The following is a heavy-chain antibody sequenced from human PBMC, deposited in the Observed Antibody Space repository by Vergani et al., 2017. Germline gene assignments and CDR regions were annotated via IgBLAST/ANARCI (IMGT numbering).Heavy chain of an antibody. CDR1: GFTFSNSA. V-gene: IGHV3-23*01. D-gene: IGHD3-16*01. Sequence: EVHLLESGGGLVQSGGSLRLSCAASGFTFSNSAVSWVRQAPGRGLAWVSSISGTGLSTYYADSVKGRFSISRDNSKNTVFLQMHSLRAEDTAIYYCARAYGRYDWFDSWGQGTLVTVSS. CDR3: ARAYGRYDWFDS. CDR2: ISGTGLST. J-gene: IGHJ5*01.